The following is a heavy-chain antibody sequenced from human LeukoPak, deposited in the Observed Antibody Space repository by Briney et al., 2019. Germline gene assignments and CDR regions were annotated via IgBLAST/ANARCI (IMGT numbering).Heavy chain of an antibody. Sequence: GGSLRLSCAASGFTFSSYGMHWVRQAPGKGLEWVAFIRYDGSNKYYADSVKGRFTISRDNSKNTLYLQMNSLRAEDTAVYYCAKDKLQEYYFDYWGQGTLVTVSS. J-gene: IGHJ4*02. CDR1: GFTFSSYG. CDR2: IRYDGSNK. CDR3: AKDKLQEYYFDY. V-gene: IGHV3-30*02.